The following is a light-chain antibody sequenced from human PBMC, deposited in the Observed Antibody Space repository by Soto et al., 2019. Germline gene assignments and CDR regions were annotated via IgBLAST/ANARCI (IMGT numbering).Light chain of an antibody. CDR3: LQDYSYPLT. CDR1: QGIRHY. CDR2: AAS. J-gene: IGKJ4*01. Sequence: AIQMTQSPSSLSASVGDRVTITCRASQGIRHYLGWYQQKPGKAPKLLIYAASSLQSGVPSRFSGSGSGTDFTLTIISLQPEDFATYYCLQDYSYPLTFGGGTKVEIK. V-gene: IGKV1-6*01.